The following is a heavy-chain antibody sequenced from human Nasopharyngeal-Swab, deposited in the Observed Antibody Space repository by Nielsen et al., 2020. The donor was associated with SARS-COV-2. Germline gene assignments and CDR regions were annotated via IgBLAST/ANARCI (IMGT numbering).Heavy chain of an antibody. D-gene: IGHD1-26*01. CDR1: GGSISSSNW. V-gene: IGHV4-4*02. CDR3: AGAGGGSYTTYYYYGMDV. Sequence: SETLSLTCAVSGGSISSSNWWSWVRQPPGKGLEWIGEIYHSGSTNYNPSLKSRVTLSVDKSKNQFSLKLSSVTAADTAVYYCAGAGGGSYTTYYYYGMDVWGQGTTVTVSS. J-gene: IGHJ6*02. CDR2: IYHSGST.